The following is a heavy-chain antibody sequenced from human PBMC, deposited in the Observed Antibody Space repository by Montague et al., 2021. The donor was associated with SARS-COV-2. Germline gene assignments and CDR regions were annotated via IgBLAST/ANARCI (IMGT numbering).Heavy chain of an antibody. V-gene: IGHV4-39*01. J-gene: IGHJ4*02. Sequence: SETLSLTCTVSGGSISSTTYYWGWIRQPPGKGLEWIGSIYYSGTAYYXPSLKGRVTMSIDTSKNQFSLKLRSVTAAETAVFYCATIAETGTKGGIDYWGQGALVTVSS. CDR1: GGSISSTTYY. CDR2: IYYSGTA. D-gene: IGHD6-19*01. CDR3: ATIAETGTKGGIDY.